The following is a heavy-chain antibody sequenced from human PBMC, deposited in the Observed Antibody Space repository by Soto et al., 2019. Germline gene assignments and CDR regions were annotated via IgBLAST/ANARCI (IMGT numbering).Heavy chain of an antibody. V-gene: IGHV3-30-3*01. CDR1: GFTFSSYA. Sequence: QVQLVESGGGVVQPGRSLRLSCAASGFTFSSYAMHWVRQAPGKGLEWVAVISYDGSNKYYADSVKGRFNISRDNSKNTLYLQMNSLRAEDTAVYYCATGIQLWFMDYWGQGTLVTVSS. CDR2: ISYDGSNK. J-gene: IGHJ4*02. D-gene: IGHD5-18*01. CDR3: ATGIQLWFMDY.